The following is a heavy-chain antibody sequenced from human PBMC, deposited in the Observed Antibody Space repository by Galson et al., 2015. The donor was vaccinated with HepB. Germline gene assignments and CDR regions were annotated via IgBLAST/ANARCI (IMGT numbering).Heavy chain of an antibody. CDR1: GGTFNSHT. CDR3: ARERGIAVAGLVPFDY. V-gene: IGHV1-69*04. J-gene: IGHJ4*02. Sequence: SVKVSSKASGGTFNSHTISWVRQAPGQGLEWMGRIIPILGILNIAQKFQGRVTITADKSTNTAYMELSSLRSEDTAVYYCARERGIAVAGLVPFDYWGQGTLVTVSS. CDR2: IIPILGIL. D-gene: IGHD6-19*01.